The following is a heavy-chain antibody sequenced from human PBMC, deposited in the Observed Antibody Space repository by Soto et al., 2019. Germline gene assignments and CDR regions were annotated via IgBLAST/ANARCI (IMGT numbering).Heavy chain of an antibody. Sequence: HPGGSLRLSCAASGFTFSSYAMSWVRQAPGKGLEWVSAISGSGGSTYYADSVKGRFTIFRDNSKNTLYLQMNSLRAEDTAVYYCAKDGLVGINRVRGEVLRPDYWRQGTLVTVSS. J-gene: IGHJ4*02. CDR2: ISGSGGST. V-gene: IGHV3-23*01. D-gene: IGHD3-10*01. CDR1: GFTFSSYA. CDR3: AKDGLVGINRVRGEVLRPDY.